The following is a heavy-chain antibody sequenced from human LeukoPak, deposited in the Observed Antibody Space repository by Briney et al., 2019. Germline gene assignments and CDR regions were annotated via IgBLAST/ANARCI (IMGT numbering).Heavy chain of an antibody. CDR2: FSYSGSP. CDR1: GGSISSYY. D-gene: IGHD6-19*01. V-gene: IGHV4-59*08. Sequence: SETLSLTCTVSGGSISSYYWSWIRQPPGKGLEWIGTFSYSGSPNYNPSLKSRVTISVDTSKNQFSLKLSSVTAADTAVYYCARHSSYSSGWPHFDYWGQGTLVTVSS. J-gene: IGHJ4*02. CDR3: ARHSSYSSGWPHFDY.